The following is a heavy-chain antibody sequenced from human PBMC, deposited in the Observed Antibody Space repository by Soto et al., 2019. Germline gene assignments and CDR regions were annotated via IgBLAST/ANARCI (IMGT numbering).Heavy chain of an antibody. J-gene: IGHJ3*01. Sequence: PSETLSLTCTVSGGSVNSVSYYWGLVRQPPGKGLEWIGSVYRGGSTFNNPSLKSRLTISVDTSKNQFSLKLSSVTAADTAVYYCVRERLVATIGHNAFDVWGQGTMVTVSS. V-gene: IGHV4-39*07. D-gene: IGHD5-12*01. CDR2: VYRGGST. CDR3: VRERLVATIGHNAFDV. CDR1: GGSVNSVSYY.